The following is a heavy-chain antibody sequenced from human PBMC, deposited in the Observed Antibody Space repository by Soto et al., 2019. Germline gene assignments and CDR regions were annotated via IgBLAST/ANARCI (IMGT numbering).Heavy chain of an antibody. CDR3: ATAVLPLYYYYMDV. D-gene: IGHD3-10*01. CDR2: INPNSGNT. V-gene: IGHV1-2*02. Sequence: ASVKVSCKASGYTFTGYYMHWVRQAPGQGLEWMGWINPNSGNTNYAQKFQGRVTMTRNTSISTAYMELSSLRSEDTAVYYCATAVLPLYYYYMDVWGKGTTVTVS. CDR1: GYTFTGYY. J-gene: IGHJ6*03.